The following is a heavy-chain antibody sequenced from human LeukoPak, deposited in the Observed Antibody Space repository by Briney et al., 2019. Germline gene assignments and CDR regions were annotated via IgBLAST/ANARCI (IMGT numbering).Heavy chain of an antibody. CDR2: IISSSSTI. V-gene: IGHV3-48*02. Sequence: GGSLRLSCAVSGFTFSTYSMNWVRQAPGKGLEWVSYIISSSSTIYYADSVKGRFTISRDNAKNSLYLQMNSLRDDDTAVYYCAKDSDYYHSSGYYYAYFQHWGQGTLVTVSS. CDR1: GFTFSTYS. D-gene: IGHD3-22*01. CDR3: AKDSDYYHSSGYYYAYFQH. J-gene: IGHJ1*01.